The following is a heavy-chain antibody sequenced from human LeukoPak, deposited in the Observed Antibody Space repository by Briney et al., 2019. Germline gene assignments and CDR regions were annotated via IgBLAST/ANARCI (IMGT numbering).Heavy chain of an antibody. D-gene: IGHD2-2*01. CDR2: IYYSGST. J-gene: IGHJ3*02. Sequence: SETLPLTCTVSGGSISSSSYYWGWIRQPPGKGLEWIGSIYYSGSTYYNPSLKSRVTISVDTSKNQFSLKLSSVTAADTAVYYCAGGRCSSTSCADAFDIWGQGTMVTVSS. V-gene: IGHV4-39*01. CDR3: AGGRCSSTSCADAFDI. CDR1: GGSISSSSYY.